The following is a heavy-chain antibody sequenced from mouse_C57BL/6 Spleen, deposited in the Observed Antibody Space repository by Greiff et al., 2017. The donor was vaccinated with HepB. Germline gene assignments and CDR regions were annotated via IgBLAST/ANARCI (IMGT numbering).Heavy chain of an antibody. J-gene: IGHJ4*01. Sequence: VQLQQPGAELVKPGASVKLSCKASGYTFTSYWMQWVKQRPGQGLEWIGEIDPSDSYTNYNQKFKGKATLTVDTSSSTAYMQLSSLTSEDSAVYYCASPKAMDYWGQGTSVTVSS. CDR1: GYTFTSYW. V-gene: IGHV1-50*01. CDR2: IDPSDSYT. CDR3: ASPKAMDY.